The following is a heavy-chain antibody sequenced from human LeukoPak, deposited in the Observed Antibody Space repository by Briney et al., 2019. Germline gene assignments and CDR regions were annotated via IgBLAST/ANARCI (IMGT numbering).Heavy chain of an antibody. CDR3: AREPAYCGSDCYSDY. J-gene: IGHJ4*02. D-gene: IGHD2-21*02. CDR1: GYTFTGYY. V-gene: IGHV1-2*02. Sequence: ASVKVSCKASGYTFTGYYMHWVRQAPGQGLEWMGWINPNSGDTNYAQKLQGRVTMTTDASTSTAYMELRSLRSDDTAVYYCAREPAYCGSDCYSDYWGQGTLVTVSS. CDR2: INPNSGDT.